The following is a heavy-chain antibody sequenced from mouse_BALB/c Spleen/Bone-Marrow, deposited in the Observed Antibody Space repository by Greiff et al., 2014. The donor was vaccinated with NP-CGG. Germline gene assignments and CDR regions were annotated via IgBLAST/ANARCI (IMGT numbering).Heavy chain of an antibody. CDR2: ISYSGST. CDR3: ARVGGYGSYFDL. V-gene: IGHV3-8*02. CDR1: GDSITSGY. D-gene: IGHD1-1*02. Sequence: VQLKQSGPSLVKPSQTLSLTCSVTGDSITSGYWNWIRKFPGNKLEYMGYISYSGSTYFNPSLKSRISITRDTSKNQYYLQLNSVTTEDTATYYCARVGGYGSYFDLWGQGPTFTVSS. J-gene: IGHJ2*01.